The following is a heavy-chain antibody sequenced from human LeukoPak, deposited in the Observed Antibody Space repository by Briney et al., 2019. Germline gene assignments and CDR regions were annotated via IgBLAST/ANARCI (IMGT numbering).Heavy chain of an antibody. CDR3: ARDGIVVVLAVNLNWFDT. J-gene: IGHJ5*02. CDR2: ISTYNGNT. V-gene: IGHV1-18*01. D-gene: IGHD2-2*01. Sequence: ASVKVSCKASGYTFTSYGISWVRPAPGQGLEWMGWISTYNGNTNYAKKLQGRVTMTTDTSTRTAYMELRSLRSDDTAVYYCARDGIVVVLAVNLNWFDTWGQGTLVTVSS. CDR1: GYTFTSYG.